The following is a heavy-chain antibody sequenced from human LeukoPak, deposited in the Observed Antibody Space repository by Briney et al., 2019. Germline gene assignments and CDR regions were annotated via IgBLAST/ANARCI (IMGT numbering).Heavy chain of an antibody. Sequence: SETLSLTCTVSGGSISSYYWRWIRQPPGKGLEWIGYIYYSGSTNYNPSLKSRVTISVDTSKNQFSLKLSSVTAADTAVYYCARVGGLWTTVKTKRYFDLWGRGTLVTVSS. CDR3: ARVGGLWTTVKTKRYFDL. J-gene: IGHJ2*01. V-gene: IGHV4-59*01. CDR2: IYYSGST. D-gene: IGHD4-17*01. CDR1: GGSISSYY.